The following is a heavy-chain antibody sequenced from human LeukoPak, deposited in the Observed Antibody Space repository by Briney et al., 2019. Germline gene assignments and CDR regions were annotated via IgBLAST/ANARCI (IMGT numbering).Heavy chain of an antibody. CDR2: IYYSGST. D-gene: IGHD3-3*01. CDR3: ARLLGGDPYYMDV. V-gene: IGHV4-59*01. J-gene: IGHJ6*03. CDR1: GGSISTYY. Sequence: SETLSLTCTFPGGSISTYYWSWIRQPPGKGLEWIGYIYYSGSTDYNPSLKSRVTISVDTSKNQFSLRLNSVTAADTAVYYCARLLGGDPYYMDVWGKGTTITVSS.